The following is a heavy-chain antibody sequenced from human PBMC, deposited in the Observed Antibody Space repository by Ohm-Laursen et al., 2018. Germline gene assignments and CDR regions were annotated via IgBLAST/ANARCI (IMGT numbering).Heavy chain of an antibody. Sequence: SLRLSCAASGFTFNNYAMSWVRQAPGKGLEWVSAISGSGGSTYYADSVKGRFTISRDNSKNTLYLQMNSLRAEDTAVYYCAKVPTRSLGYSSGWYDYWGQGTLVTVSS. J-gene: IGHJ4*02. CDR2: ISGSGGST. V-gene: IGHV3-23*01. D-gene: IGHD6-19*01. CDR1: GFTFNNYA. CDR3: AKVPTRSLGYSSGWYDY.